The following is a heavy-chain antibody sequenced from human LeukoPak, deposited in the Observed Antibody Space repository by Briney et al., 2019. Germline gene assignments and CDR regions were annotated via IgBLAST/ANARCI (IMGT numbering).Heavy chain of an antibody. CDR3: AREFRIRFDP. J-gene: IGHJ5*02. CDR1: GDSISRTNSGTYY. CDR2: ISATGNT. V-gene: IGHV4-61*02. D-gene: IGHD3-3*01. Sequence: PSETLSLTCTVSGDSISRTNSGTYYWTWIRQPAGKGLEWIGRISATGNTNHNPSLKSRLTISIDTSKNQFSLNLSSVTAADTAVYYCAREFRIRFDPWGQGTLVTVSS.